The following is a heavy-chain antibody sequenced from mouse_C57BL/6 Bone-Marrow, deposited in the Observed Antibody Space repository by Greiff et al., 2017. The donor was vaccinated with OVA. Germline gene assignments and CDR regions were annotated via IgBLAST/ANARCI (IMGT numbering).Heavy chain of an antibody. D-gene: IGHD4-1*01. CDR3: ARDQGLTGEFAY. Sequence: EVMLVESGGGLVKPGGSLQLSCAASGFTFSSYAMSWVRQTPEKRLEWVATISDGGSYTYYPDNVKGRFTISRDNAKNNLYLQMSHLKSEDTAMYYCARDQGLTGEFAYWGQGTLVTVSA. CDR1: GFTFSSYA. CDR2: ISDGGSYT. V-gene: IGHV5-4*01. J-gene: IGHJ3*01.